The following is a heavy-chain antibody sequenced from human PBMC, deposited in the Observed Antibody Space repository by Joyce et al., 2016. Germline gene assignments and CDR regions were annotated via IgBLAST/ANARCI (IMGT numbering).Heavy chain of an antibody. Sequence: QVQLQESGPGLVKPSQTLAITCTVSGGSINSGGYSWNWIRQHAGKGLEWVGHIYNTGSDYYNPSLRSRVTMSIDTSKSQFSLKLKSVTAADTAMYYCSREDILTGHTYWGQGTLVSVSS. CDR3: SREDILTGHTY. D-gene: IGHD3-9*01. V-gene: IGHV4-31*03. CDR1: GGSINSGGYS. J-gene: IGHJ4*02. CDR2: IYNTGSD.